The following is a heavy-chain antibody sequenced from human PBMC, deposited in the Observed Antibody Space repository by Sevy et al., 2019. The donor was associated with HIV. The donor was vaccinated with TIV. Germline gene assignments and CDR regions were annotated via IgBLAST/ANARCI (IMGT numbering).Heavy chain of an antibody. J-gene: IGHJ6*03. V-gene: IGHV3-30*18. Sequence: GGSLRLSCAASGFTFSSYGMHWVRQAPGKGLEWVAVISYDGSNKYYADSVKGRFTISRDNSKNTLYLQMNSLRAEDTAVYYCTKDTHSSGWPYYYYYYMGVWGKGTTLTVS. D-gene: IGHD6-19*01. CDR1: GFTFSSYG. CDR3: TKDTHSSGWPYYYYYYMGV. CDR2: ISYDGSNK.